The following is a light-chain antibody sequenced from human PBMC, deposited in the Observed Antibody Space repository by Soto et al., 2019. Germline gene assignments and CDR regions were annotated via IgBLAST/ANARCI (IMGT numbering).Light chain of an antibody. J-gene: IGLJ2*01. V-gene: IGLV2-23*01. CDR1: SSDVGSYNP. Sequence: QSVLTQPASVSGSPGQSITISCTGTSSDVGSYNPVSWYQQHPGKVPKLMIYDDFERPSGVSKRFSGSKSGSTASLTISGLQAEDEADYYCCSYAGRHTVIFGGGTKVTVL. CDR3: CSYAGRHTVI. CDR2: DDF.